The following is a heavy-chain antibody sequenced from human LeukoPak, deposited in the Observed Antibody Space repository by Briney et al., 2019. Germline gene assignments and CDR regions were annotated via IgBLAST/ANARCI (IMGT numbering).Heavy chain of an antibody. D-gene: IGHD2-8*01. Sequence: GGSLRLSCAPSGFMFSDYFMSWIRRAPGKELEWILYISSNSKYTKYADSVKGRFTISRDNAKKSLYLQMNSVRGEDTAVYYCARDNGNKYYFDYWGQGTLVTVSS. CDR1: GFMFSDYF. V-gene: IGHV3-11*05. J-gene: IGHJ4*02. CDR2: ISSNSKYT. CDR3: ARDNGNKYYFDY.